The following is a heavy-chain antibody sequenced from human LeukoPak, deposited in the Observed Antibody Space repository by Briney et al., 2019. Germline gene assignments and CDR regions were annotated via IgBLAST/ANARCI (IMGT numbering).Heavy chain of an antibody. CDR3: ARDNDRYGSGSYNY. V-gene: IGHV1-8*03. CDR1: GYTYTRYD. CDR2: MNPNSGNT. J-gene: IGHJ4*02. Sequence: ASVKVSCKSSGYTYTRYDLNGVRQPTAQGLEWVGWMNPNSGNTRYAQKFQGRVTITRNTSISTAYMELSSLRSEDTAVYYCARDNDRYGSGSYNYWGQGTLVTVSS. D-gene: IGHD3-10*01.